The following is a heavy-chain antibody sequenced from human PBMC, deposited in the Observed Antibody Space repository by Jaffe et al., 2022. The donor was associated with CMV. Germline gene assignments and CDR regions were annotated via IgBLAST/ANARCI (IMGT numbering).Heavy chain of an antibody. Sequence: EVQLVESGGGLVQPGRSLRLSCTASGFTFGDYAMSWVRQAPGKGLEWVGFIRSKAYGGTTEYAASVKGRFTISRDDSKSIAYLQMNSLKTEDTAVYYCTREIYGDYVPSFDYWGQGTLVTVSS. CDR3: TREIYGDYVPSFDY. D-gene: IGHD4-17*01. CDR2: IRSKAYGGTT. CDR1: GFTFGDYA. J-gene: IGHJ4*02. V-gene: IGHV3-49*04.